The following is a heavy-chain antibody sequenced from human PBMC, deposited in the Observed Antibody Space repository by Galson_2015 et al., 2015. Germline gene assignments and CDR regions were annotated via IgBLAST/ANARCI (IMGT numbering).Heavy chain of an antibody. CDR3: ASFNRQYELLERGTVAFDI. CDR2: ISYDGSNK. D-gene: IGHD2-2*01. V-gene: IGHV3-30*03. Sequence: SLRLSCAASGFTFSSYGMHWVRQAPGKGLEWVAAISYDGSNKYYADSVKGRFTISRDNSKNKLYLQMNSLGAEDTAVYYCASFNRQYELLERGTVAFDIWGQGTMVTVSS. CDR1: GFTFSSYG. J-gene: IGHJ3*02.